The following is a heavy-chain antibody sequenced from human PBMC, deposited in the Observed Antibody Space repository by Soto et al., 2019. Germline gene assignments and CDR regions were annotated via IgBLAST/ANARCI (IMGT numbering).Heavy chain of an antibody. D-gene: IGHD5-12*01. CDR2: ISWDGGST. CDR3: AKPVDRGIGLYFDY. Sequence: GGSLRLSCAASGFTFDDYTMHWVRQAPGKGLEWVSLISWDGGSTYYADSMKGRFTISRDNSKNSLYLQMNSLRTEDTALYYCAKPVDRGIGLYFDYWGQGTLVTVSS. V-gene: IGHV3-43*01. J-gene: IGHJ4*02. CDR1: GFTFDDYT.